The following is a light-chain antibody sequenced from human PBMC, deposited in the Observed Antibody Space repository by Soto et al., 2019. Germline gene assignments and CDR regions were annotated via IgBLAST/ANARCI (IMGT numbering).Light chain of an antibody. CDR3: QQYNDWPPWT. CDR2: GAS. V-gene: IGKV3-15*01. J-gene: IGKJ1*01. CDR1: QSVSNN. Sequence: EIVLTQSPGTLSLSPGERATLSCRASQSVSNNYLAWYQQKPGQAPRLLIYGASTRATGIPARFSGGGSGTEFILTISSLQSEDFAVYFCQQYNDWPPWTFGQGTKVDIK.